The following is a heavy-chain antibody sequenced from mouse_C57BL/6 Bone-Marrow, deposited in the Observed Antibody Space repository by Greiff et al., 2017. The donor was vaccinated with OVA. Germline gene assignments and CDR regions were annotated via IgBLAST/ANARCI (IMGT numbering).Heavy chain of an antibody. CDR1: GFTFSSYA. D-gene: IGHD2-4*01. Sequence: EVQVVESGGGLVKPGGSLKLSCAASGFTFSSYAMSWVRQTPEKRLEWVATISDGGSYTYYPDNVKGRFTISRDNAKNNLYLQMSHLKSEDTAMYYCARERENDYDAAWFAYWGQGTLVTVSA. J-gene: IGHJ3*01. CDR3: ARERENDYDAAWFAY. V-gene: IGHV5-4*01. CDR2: ISDGGSYT.